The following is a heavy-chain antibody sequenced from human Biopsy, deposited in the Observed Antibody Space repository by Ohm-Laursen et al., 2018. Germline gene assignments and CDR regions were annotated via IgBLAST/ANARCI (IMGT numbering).Heavy chain of an antibody. J-gene: IGHJ6*02. Sequence: ASVKVSCKASGYRFDNYGISWARQASGQRPEWMGWVSGYNGVTNYARKFQGRVTMTIEKSTTTAYMEMRGLRSYYTAVYYCRRDFYYNGTDIWGPGTTLTVSS. CDR3: RRDFYYNGTDI. CDR1: GYRFDNYG. CDR2: VSGYNGVT. V-gene: IGHV1-18*01.